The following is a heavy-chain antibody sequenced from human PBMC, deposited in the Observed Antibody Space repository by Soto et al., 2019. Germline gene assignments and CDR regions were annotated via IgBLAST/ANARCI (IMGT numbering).Heavy chain of an antibody. V-gene: IGHV4-38-2*01. CDR1: GYSISSGYY. CDR3: VRVAGSASWYESDP. D-gene: IGHD6-13*01. J-gene: IGHJ5*02. Sequence: PSETLSLTCAVSGYSISSGYYWGWIRQPPGKGLEWLGTTYYGASSYYNPSLRSRITILLDAPTNQLSLKLSSVTAADTAVYFCVRVAGSASWYESDPWGQG. CDR2: TYYGASS.